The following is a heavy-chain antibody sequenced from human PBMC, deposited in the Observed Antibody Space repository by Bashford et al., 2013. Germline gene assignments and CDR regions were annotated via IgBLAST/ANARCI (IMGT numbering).Heavy chain of an antibody. CDR3: ARDQVRRFKMTPGRSNFRGLDV. V-gene: IGHV3-30*03. CDR2: SSFDGNIK. Sequence: VRQAPGKGLEWVALSSFDGNIKSYAASVKGRFTISRDTPENTVNLQVSSLRREDTAVYYCARDQVRRFKMTPGRSNFRGLDVWGQGTTVTVSS. J-gene: IGHJ6*02. D-gene: IGHD4-11*01.